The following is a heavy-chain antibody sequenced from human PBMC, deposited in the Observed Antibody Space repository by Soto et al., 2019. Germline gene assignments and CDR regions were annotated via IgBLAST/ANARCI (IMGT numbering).Heavy chain of an antibody. J-gene: IGHJ4*01. D-gene: IGHD4-17*01. Sequence: QVQVMQSGAEVKKPGDSVKVSCKTSGYIFSDYGINWVRQAPGQGLEWMGWISGYSGNANLAQKFRGRVTMTTDKATRTAYMELRRLRSDDTAVYYCAKRTSGTTWGESDYWGHGTLVTVSS. CDR2: ISGYSGNA. V-gene: IGHV1-18*04. CDR1: GYIFSDYG. CDR3: AKRTSGTTWGESDY.